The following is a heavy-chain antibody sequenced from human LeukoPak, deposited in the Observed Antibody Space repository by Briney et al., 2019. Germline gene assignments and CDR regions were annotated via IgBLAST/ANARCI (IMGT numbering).Heavy chain of an antibody. V-gene: IGHV3-53*01. CDR2: IYGGGNI. CDR1: GFTVSSNY. D-gene: IGHD3-22*01. J-gene: IGHJ4*02. CDR3: AKSMGGYYPYYFDY. Sequence: PGGSLRLSCAASGFTVSSNYMNWVRQAPGKGLEWVSVIYGGGNIYYADSVKGRFTISRDNSKNTLYLQMNSLRAEDTAVYYCAKSMGGYYPYYFDYWGQGTLVTVSS.